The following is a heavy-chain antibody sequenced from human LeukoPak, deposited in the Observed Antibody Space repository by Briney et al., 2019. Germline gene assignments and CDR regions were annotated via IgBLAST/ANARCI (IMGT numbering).Heavy chain of an antibody. J-gene: IGHJ5*02. Sequence: ASVKVSCKASGGTFSSYAISWVRQAPGQGLEWMGRIIPIFGTANYAQKFQGRVTITTDESTSTAYMELSSLRSEDTAVYYCARVVGNWSYVGRPNWFDPWGQGTLVTVSS. CDR3: ARVVGNWSYVGRPNWFDP. CDR1: GGTFSSYA. V-gene: IGHV1-69*05. D-gene: IGHD1-7*01. CDR2: IIPIFGTA.